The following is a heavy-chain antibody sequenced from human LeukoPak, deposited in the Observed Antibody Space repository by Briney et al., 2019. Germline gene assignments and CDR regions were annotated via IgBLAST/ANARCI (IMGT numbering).Heavy chain of an antibody. V-gene: IGHV3-48*03. J-gene: IGHJ4*02. CDR2: ISSSSSTI. CDR1: GFTFSSYE. D-gene: IGHD3-22*01. Sequence: GGSLRLSCAASGFTFSSYEMNWVRQAPGKGLEWVSYISSSSSTIYYADSVKGRFTISRDNAKNSLYLQMNSLRAEDTAVYYCARGSTNYYDSSEAFDYWGQGTLVTVSS. CDR3: ARGSTNYYDSSEAFDY.